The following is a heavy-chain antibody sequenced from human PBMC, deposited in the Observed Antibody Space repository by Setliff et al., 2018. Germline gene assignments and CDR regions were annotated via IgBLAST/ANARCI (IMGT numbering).Heavy chain of an antibody. CDR1: GYTFTTYG. CDR3: ARLEKDYGDHVRKSLDY. CDR2: INPSSGRT. J-gene: IGHJ4*02. Sequence: GASVKVSCKASGYTFTTYGISWVRQAPGLGLEWMGTINPSSGRTSYAQKFQGRVTLTRDTSTSTVYMELSSLRSEDTAMYYCARLEKDYGDHVRKSLDYWGQGTLVTVSS. V-gene: IGHV1-46*01. D-gene: IGHD4-17*01.